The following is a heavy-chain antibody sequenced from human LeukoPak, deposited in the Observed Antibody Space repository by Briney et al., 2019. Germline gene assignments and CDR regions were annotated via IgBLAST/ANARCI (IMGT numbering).Heavy chain of an antibody. V-gene: IGHV3-11*06. J-gene: IGHJ3*02. Sequence: GGSLRLSCAASGFTFSDYYMSWIRQAPGKGLEWVSSISSSSSYIYYADSVKGRFIISRDNAKNSLYLQMNSLRAEDTALYYCVREYCSGGSCSDAFDIWGQGTMVTVSS. CDR3: VREYCSGGSCSDAFDI. CDR2: ISSSSSYI. CDR1: GFTFSDYY. D-gene: IGHD2-15*01.